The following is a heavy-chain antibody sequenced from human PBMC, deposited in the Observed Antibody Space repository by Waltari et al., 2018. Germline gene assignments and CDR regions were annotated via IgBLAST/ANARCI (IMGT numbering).Heavy chain of an antibody. D-gene: IGHD3-16*01. Sequence: QLVQSGAEVKKPGAYVKVSCKAYGYIFSNYGITWVRKAPGQGLEWMGWIYPYNGNTKYEQNFHGRVTMTTDTSTATAYMEIRILRSDDTAIYYCARDDVDSSNFGGFWGQGTQVTVSS. CDR2: IYPYNGNT. V-gene: IGHV1-18*01. CDR1: GYIFSNYG. CDR3: ARDDVDSSNFGGF. J-gene: IGHJ4*02.